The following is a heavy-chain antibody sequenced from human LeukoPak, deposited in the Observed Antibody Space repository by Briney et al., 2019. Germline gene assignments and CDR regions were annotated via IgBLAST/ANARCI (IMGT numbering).Heavy chain of an antibody. J-gene: IGHJ4*02. V-gene: IGHV3-9*01. CDR1: GFTFDDYA. D-gene: IGHD3-10*01. CDR2: ISWNSFTI. CDR3: ASSDS. Sequence: PGRSLRLSCAASGFTFDDYAMHWVRQAPGKGLEWVSGISWNSFTIGYADSVKGRFTISRDNAKNSLYLQMNSLRAEDTAVYYCASSDSWGQGTLVTVSS.